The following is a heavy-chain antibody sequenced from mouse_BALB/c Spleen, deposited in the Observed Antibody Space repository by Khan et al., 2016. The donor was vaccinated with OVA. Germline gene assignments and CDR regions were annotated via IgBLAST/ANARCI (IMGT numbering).Heavy chain of an antibody. J-gene: IGHJ3*01. Sequence: VELVESGGGLVEPGGSLKLSCAASGFTFSSFVMSWVRQTPEKRLEWVATISSAATYTYYPDSIKGRFTISRDNAKNTLYLHMNSLRSDDTAIYYCTNGNYGWFAYWDLGTLVTVST. V-gene: IGHV5-9-1*01. D-gene: IGHD2-1*01. CDR2: ISSAATYT. CDR1: GFTFSSFV. CDR3: TNGNYGWFAY.